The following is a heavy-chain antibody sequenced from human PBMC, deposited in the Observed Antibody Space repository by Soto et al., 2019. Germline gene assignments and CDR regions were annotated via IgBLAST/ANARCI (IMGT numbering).Heavy chain of an antibody. V-gene: IGHV6-1*01. CDR3: ARDPPDFNSGFDY. CDR2: AYYRSRWRY. Sequence: SQTLSLTFAICGDSVSNNGSTWNCIRQSPSRGLEWLGRAYYRSRWRYDYATSVRGRITINPDTSKNQFSLQLNSVAPEDTAVYYCARDPPDFNSGFDYWGQGTPVTVSS. D-gene: IGHD2-15*01. CDR1: GDSVSNNGST. J-gene: IGHJ4*02.